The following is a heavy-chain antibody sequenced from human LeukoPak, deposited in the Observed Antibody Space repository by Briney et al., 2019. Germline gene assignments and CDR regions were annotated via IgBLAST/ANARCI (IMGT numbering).Heavy chain of an antibody. J-gene: IGHJ6*02. CDR3: ARAAAAGDYYYGMDV. Sequence: GESPKISCKGSGYSFTSYWIGWVRQMPGKGLEWIGIIYPGDSDTRYSPSFQGQVTISADKSISTAYLQWSSLKASDTAMYYCARAAAAGDYYYGMDVWGQGTTVTVSS. CDR2: IYPGDSDT. CDR1: GYSFTSYW. V-gene: IGHV5-51*01. D-gene: IGHD6-13*01.